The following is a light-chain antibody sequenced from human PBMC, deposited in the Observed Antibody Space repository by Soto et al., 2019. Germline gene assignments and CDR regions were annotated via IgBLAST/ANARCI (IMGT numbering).Light chain of an antibody. CDR3: SSYSGTSALYV. Sequence: QSALTQPASVSGSPGQSITISCTGTSSDIGAYNYVSWYQQHPGRAPKLMIPNVSNRPSGVSNRFSGSKSGNTASLTISGLQTEDEADYFCSSYSGTSALYVFGAGTKLTVL. CDR2: NVS. V-gene: IGLV2-14*03. CDR1: SSDIGAYNY. J-gene: IGLJ1*01.